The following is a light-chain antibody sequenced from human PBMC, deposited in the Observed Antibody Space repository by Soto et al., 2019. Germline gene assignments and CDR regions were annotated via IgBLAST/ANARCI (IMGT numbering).Light chain of an antibody. V-gene: IGKV1-5*02. CDR3: QQFEDLPLS. Sequence: DIQMTQSPSTLSASVGDRVIIICRASQSISSWLAWYQQKPGKAPKLLIYDASNLETGVPSRFSGTGSGTDFTLTITSLQSEDVAAYYCQQFEDLPLSFGPGTTVDI. J-gene: IGKJ3*01. CDR1: QSISSW. CDR2: DAS.